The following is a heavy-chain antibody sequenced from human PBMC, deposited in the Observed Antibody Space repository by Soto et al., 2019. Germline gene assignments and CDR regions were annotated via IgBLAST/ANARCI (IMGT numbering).Heavy chain of an antibody. CDR1: GGTFSSYT. J-gene: IGHJ4*02. V-gene: IGHV1-69*02. Sequence: ASVKVSCKASGGTFSSYTISWVRQAPGQGLEWMGRIIPILGIANYAQKFQGRVTITADKSTSTAYMELSSLRSEDTAVYYCARGSLWFGELLPSYYFDYWGQGTLFTVSS. CDR3: ARGSLWFGELLPSYYFDY. D-gene: IGHD3-10*01. CDR2: IIPILGIA.